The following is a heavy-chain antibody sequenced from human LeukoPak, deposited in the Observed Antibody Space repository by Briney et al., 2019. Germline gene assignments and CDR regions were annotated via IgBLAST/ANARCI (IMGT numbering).Heavy chain of an antibody. D-gene: IGHD5-18*01. J-gene: IGHJ3*02. CDR1: GYTFSSYS. CDR2: ISSSSSYI. Sequence: GGCLRLSWAASGYTFSSYSMNWVRQAPGKGLEWVSSISSSSSYIYYADSVKGRFTISRENAKNSLYLQMNSLRAEDTAVYYCARDGTYSYGYDAFDIWGQGTMVTVSS. V-gene: IGHV3-21*01. CDR3: ARDGTYSYGYDAFDI.